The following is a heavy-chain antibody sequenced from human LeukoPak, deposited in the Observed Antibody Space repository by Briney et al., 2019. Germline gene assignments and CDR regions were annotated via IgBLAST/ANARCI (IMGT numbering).Heavy chain of an antibody. D-gene: IGHD6-19*01. CDR2: ISADNGNT. Sequence: ASVKVSCKASGYTFTSYGINWVRQAPGEGLEWMGWISADNGNTNYAQKFQGRVTMTTDTSTSTAYMELRSLRSDDTAVYYCARLSGYSRGGYLLPRDCGAKGTLVTVS. CDR1: GYTFTSYG. J-gene: IGHJ4*02. V-gene: IGHV1-18*01. CDR3: ARLSGYSRGGYLLPRDC.